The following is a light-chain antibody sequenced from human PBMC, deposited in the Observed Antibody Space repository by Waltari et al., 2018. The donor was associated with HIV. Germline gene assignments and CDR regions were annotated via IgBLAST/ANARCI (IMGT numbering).Light chain of an antibody. Sequence: QSVLTQPPSTSGTPGQRVTISCSGSTSNIGSNAVNWYRQLPGTAPKLVIYSNNQRMPGVPDRFTGSKSGTSASLAISGLQSEDEAVCYCAAWDDSLTGNVIFGGGTKLTVL. V-gene: IGLV1-44*01. CDR3: AAWDDSLTGNVI. CDR1: TSNIGSNA. J-gene: IGLJ2*01. CDR2: SNN.